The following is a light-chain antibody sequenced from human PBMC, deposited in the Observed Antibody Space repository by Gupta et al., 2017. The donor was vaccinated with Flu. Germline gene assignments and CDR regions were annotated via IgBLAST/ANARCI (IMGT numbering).Light chain of an antibody. CDR3: LHDYNYPLT. J-gene: IGKJ4*01. CDR1: QDIRNT. Sequence: AIQMTQSPSSLSASVGDRVTITCRASQDIRNTLGWYQQKPGKAPKLLIYTASTLQSGVPSRCSGSGSGTDFTLTISSLQPEDFATYYCLHDYNYPLTFGGGTKVEIK. CDR2: TAS. V-gene: IGKV1-6*01.